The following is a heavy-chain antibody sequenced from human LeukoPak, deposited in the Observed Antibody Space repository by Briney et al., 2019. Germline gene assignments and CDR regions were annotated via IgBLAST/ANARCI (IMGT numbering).Heavy chain of an antibody. CDR3: ARGVANYYDNSGYQN. V-gene: IGHV3-53*01. CDR2: IYSGDNT. CDR1: GFTVSSNY. J-gene: IGHJ4*02. Sequence: GGSLRLSCAASGFTVSSNYMSWVRQTPGKGLEWVSLIYSGDNTNYADSVKGRFTISRDNSKNTLYLQMNSLRAEDTAVYYCARGVANYYDNSGYQNWGQGTLVTVSS. D-gene: IGHD3-22*01.